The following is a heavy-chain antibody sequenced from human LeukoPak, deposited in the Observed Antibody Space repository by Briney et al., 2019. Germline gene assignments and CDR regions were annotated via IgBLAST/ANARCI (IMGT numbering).Heavy chain of an antibody. D-gene: IGHD5-12*01. V-gene: IGHV3-74*01. Sequence: GGSLRLSCAASGFTFSSYWMHWVRQAPGKGLVWVSRINSDGSITNYADSVKGRFTISRDNAKNTLYLQMNSLRAEDTAVYYCARVRATFSPHFDNWGQGTLVTVSS. CDR2: INSDGSIT. CDR1: GFTFSSYW. J-gene: IGHJ4*02. CDR3: ARVRATFSPHFDN.